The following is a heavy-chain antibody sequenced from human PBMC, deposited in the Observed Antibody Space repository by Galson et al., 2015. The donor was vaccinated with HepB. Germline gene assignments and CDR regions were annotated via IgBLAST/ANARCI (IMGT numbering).Heavy chain of an antibody. Sequence: SLRLSCAASGFTFDDYGMSWVRQAPGKGLEWVSGINWNGGSTGYADSVKGRFTITRDNAKNSLYLQMNSLRAEDTALYYCAREPLAVADDGGFDYWGQGTLVTVSS. J-gene: IGHJ4*02. CDR2: INWNGGST. V-gene: IGHV3-20*04. CDR3: AREPLAVADDGGFDY. CDR1: GFTFDDYG. D-gene: IGHD6-19*01.